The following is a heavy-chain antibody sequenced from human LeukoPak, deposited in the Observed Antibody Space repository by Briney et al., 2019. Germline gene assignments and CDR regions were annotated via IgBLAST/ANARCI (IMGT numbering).Heavy chain of an antibody. D-gene: IGHD6-13*01. CDR1: GFTVSSNY. CDR2: IYSGSRT. CDR3: ATCPPSSWYYFDY. V-gene: IGHV3-66*01. Sequence: GGSLRLSCAVSGFTVSSNYMSWARQAPGKGLEWVSIIYSGSRTDYADSVKGRFTISRDNSKDRLHLQMNSLRPEDTAVYYCATCPPSSWYYFDYWGQGTLVTVSS. J-gene: IGHJ4*02.